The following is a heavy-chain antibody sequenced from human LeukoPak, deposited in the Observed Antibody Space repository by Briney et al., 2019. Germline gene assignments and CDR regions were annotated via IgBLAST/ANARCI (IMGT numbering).Heavy chain of an antibody. Sequence: ASVKVSCKASACTFTSYGISWVRQAPGQGLERMGWISAYNGNTNYAQKLQGRVTMTTDTSTSTAYMELRSLRSDDTAVYYCAREGDYVWGSYRLPLDYWGQGTLVTVSS. J-gene: IGHJ4*02. CDR3: AREGDYVWGSYRLPLDY. CDR2: ISAYNGNT. V-gene: IGHV1-18*01. CDR1: ACTFTSYG. D-gene: IGHD3-16*02.